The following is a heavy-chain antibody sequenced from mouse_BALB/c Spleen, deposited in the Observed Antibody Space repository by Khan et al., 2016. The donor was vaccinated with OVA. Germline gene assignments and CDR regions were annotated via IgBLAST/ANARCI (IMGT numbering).Heavy chain of an antibody. J-gene: IGHJ1*01. CDR2: INPYNGDT. CDR1: GYTFTDYY. V-gene: IGHV1-19*01. CDR3: ARGLFDG. Sequence: VQLQQSGPELVKPGASVRMSCRASGYTFTDYYMKWMKQSHGKSLEWIGDINPYNGDTFYNQKFKGKATLTVDKSSSTAYMQLNSLTSEDSAVYYCARGLFDGWGAGTTVTVSS.